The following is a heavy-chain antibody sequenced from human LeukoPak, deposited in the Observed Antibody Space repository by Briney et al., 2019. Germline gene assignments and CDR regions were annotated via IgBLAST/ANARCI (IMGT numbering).Heavy chain of an antibody. J-gene: IGHJ6*03. V-gene: IGHV1-69*13. Sequence: GASVKVSCKVSGGTFSSYPISWVRQAPGQGLEWMGEITPIFGEAQNAEKFQGRVTITADEPTSTVYMELTSLRLDDTAMYYCARESDDFWSGPPLLDYYYYMDVWGKGTTVTVSS. CDR2: ITPIFGEA. CDR3: ARESDDFWSGPPLLDYYYYMDV. CDR1: GGTFSSYP. D-gene: IGHD3-3*01.